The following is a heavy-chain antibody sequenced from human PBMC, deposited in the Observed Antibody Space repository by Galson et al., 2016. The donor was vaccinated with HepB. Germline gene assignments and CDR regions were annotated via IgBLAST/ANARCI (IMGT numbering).Heavy chain of an antibody. J-gene: IGHJ4*02. CDR2: IYSDGST. D-gene: IGHD1-20*01. V-gene: IGHV3-23*03. CDR1: GFTFSSSA. CDR3: ARSIPRTNGPPFDS. Sequence: SLRLSCAASGFTFSSSAMGWVRQAPGKGLEWLSVIYSDGSTSHIDSVKGRFTISNDKSKNTLYLQMNSLRVEDTALYYCARSIPRTNGPPFDSWGQGTPVTVSS.